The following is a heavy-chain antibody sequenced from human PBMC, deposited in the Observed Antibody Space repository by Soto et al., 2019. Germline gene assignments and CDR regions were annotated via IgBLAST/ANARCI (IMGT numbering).Heavy chain of an antibody. J-gene: IGHJ3*01. V-gene: IGHV3-11*01. CDR2: FSGTGTTM. CDR3: ARIQYPDAFDL. D-gene: IGHD2-2*01. CDR1: GFTFSNSW. Sequence: GGSLRLSCAASGFTFSNSWMSWVRQAPGKGLEWISYFSGTGTTMYYADSVKGRFTISRDTAKNSLFLQMNSLRAEDTAVYYCARIQYPDAFDLWGQGTVVTVSS.